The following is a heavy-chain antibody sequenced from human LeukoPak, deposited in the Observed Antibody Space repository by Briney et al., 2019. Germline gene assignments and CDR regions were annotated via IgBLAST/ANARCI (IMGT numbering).Heavy chain of an antibody. J-gene: IGHJ4*02. Sequence: SETLSLTCAVYGGSFSGYSWSWTRNPPGKGLEWIGEINHSGSTNYNPSLKSRVTISVDTSKNQFSLKLSSVTAADTAVYYCARASGTSPVDFDYWGLGTLVTVSS. V-gene: IGHV4-34*01. CDR3: ARASGTSPVDFDY. D-gene: IGHD1-1*01. CDR1: GGSFSGYS. CDR2: INHSGST.